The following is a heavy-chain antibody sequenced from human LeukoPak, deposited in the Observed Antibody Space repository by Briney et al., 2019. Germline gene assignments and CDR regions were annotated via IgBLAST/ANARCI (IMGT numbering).Heavy chain of an antibody. CDR3: AKDLGEGSQYYYFDY. CDR2: ISGSGRST. Sequence: PGGSLRLSCAASGFTFSIYDMSWVRQAPGKGLEWVSAISGSGRSTYYADSVKGRFTISRDNSKNTLYLQMNSLRAEDTAVYYCAKDLGEGSQYYYFDYWGQGTLVTVSS. J-gene: IGHJ4*02. CDR1: GFTFSIYD. D-gene: IGHD3-16*01. V-gene: IGHV3-23*01.